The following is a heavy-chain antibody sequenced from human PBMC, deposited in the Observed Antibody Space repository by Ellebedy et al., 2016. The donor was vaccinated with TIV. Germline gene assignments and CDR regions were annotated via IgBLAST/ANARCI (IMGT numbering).Heavy chain of an antibody. J-gene: IGHJ6*02. Sequence: MPSETLSLTCAISGDSVSSYSFARNWIRQSPSRGLEWLGRTYHRSRWYNDYAESVKSRITINPDTSKNEFSLQLNSVTPEDTAVYYCARDSHGERYNMDVWGQGTTVTVSS. V-gene: IGHV6-1*01. CDR2: TYHRSRWYN. CDR1: GDSVSSYSFA. CDR3: ARDSHGERYNMDV. D-gene: IGHD4-17*01.